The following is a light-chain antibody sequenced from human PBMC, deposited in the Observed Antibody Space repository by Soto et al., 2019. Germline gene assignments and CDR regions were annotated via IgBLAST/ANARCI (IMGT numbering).Light chain of an antibody. J-gene: IGLJ2*01. V-gene: IGLV2-14*01. Sequence: QSVLTQPASVSGSPRQSITISCTGTSSDVGGYNYVSWYQQHPGKAPKLMIYEVSNRPSGVSTRFSGSKSGNTASLTISGLQAEDEADYYCRSYTSSSRWVFGGGTKLTVL. CDR3: RSYTSSSRWV. CDR1: SSDVGGYNY. CDR2: EVS.